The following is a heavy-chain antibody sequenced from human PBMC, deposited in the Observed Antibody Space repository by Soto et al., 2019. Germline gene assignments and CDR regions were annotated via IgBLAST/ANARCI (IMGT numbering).Heavy chain of an antibody. Sequence: SETLSLTCTVSGDSITSNSYYWGWVRQPPGKGLEWIASIYYNENTYYNPSLKSRVAISVDTSKNQFSLKLSSVTAADTAVYYCARQRKLRYFDWLPRGWFDPWGQGTLVTVSS. CDR1: GDSITSNSYY. D-gene: IGHD3-9*01. V-gene: IGHV4-39*01. CDR3: ARQRKLRYFDWLPRGWFDP. J-gene: IGHJ5*02. CDR2: IYYNENT.